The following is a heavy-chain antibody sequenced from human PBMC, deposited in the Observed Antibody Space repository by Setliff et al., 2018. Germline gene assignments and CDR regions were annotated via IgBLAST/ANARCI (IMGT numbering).Heavy chain of an antibody. J-gene: IGHJ4*02. CDR3: AARCSSTSCRYYYGSGSSVPFDH. D-gene: IGHD3-10*01. Sequence: SVKVSCKASGGAFSSYAISWVRQAPGQGLEWMGGIIPMFGTANYAQKFQGRVTITADESTSTAYMELSSLRSEDTAVYYCAARCSSTSCRYYYGSGSSVPFDHWGQGTLVTVSS. CDR1: GGAFSSYA. V-gene: IGHV1-69*13. CDR2: IIPMFGTA.